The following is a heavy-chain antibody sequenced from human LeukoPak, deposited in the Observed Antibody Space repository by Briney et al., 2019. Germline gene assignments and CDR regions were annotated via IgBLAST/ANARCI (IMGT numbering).Heavy chain of an antibody. D-gene: IGHD5-12*01. CDR3: AGGTTIPY. CDR2: ISSSSSTI. CDR1: GFTFSSYS. Sequence: GGSLRLSCAASGFTFSSYSMNWVRQAPGKGLEWVSYISSSSSTIYCADSVKGRFTISRDNAKNSLYLQMNSLRAEDTAVYYCAGGTTIPYWGQGTLVTVSS. J-gene: IGHJ4*02. V-gene: IGHV3-48*01.